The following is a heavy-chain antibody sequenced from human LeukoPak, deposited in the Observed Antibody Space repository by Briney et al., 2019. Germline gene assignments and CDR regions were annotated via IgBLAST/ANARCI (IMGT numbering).Heavy chain of an antibody. Sequence: GGSLRLSCAASGFTFSSYWMSWVRQAPGKGLEWVANIKQDGSEKYYVDSMKGRFTISRDNAKNSLYLLMNSLRAEDTAVYYCVREKYCSSGSCYPLFDPWGLGTLVTVSS. CDR3: VREKYCSSGSCYPLFDP. V-gene: IGHV3-7*01. CDR1: GFTFSSYW. CDR2: IKQDGSEK. D-gene: IGHD2-2*01. J-gene: IGHJ5*02.